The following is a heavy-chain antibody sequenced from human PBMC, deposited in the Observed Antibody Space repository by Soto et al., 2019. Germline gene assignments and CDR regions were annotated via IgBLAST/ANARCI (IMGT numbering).Heavy chain of an antibody. CDR2: IYHSGST. CDR3: ARGPDCGGDCYPYYLDS. J-gene: IGHJ4*02. V-gene: IGHV4-30-2*01. D-gene: IGHD2-21*02. Sequence: QLQLQESGSGLVKPSQTLSLTCAGSGGSISSGGYSWSWIRQPPGKGLEGIGYIYHSGSTYYNPALKSRVTISLDRSKNQFSLKLSSVTAADTAVYYCARGPDCGGDCYPYYLDSWGQGTLVTVSS. CDR1: GGSISSGGYS.